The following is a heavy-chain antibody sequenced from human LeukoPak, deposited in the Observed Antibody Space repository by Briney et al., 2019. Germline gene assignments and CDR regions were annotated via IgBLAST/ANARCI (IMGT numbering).Heavy chain of an antibody. CDR1: GFTFSSYW. D-gene: IGHD2-8*01. CDR3: ARGRTGYCTNGVCDEPYYYYYMDV. CDR2: IKEDGSEK. J-gene: IGHJ6*03. V-gene: IGHV3-7*04. Sequence: GGSLRLSCAASGFTFSSYWMSWVRQVPGKGLQWVANIKEDGSEKYYEDSVKGRFTISRDNSKNTLYLQMNSLRAEDTAVYYCARGRTGYCTNGVCDEPYYYYYMDVWGKGTTVTVSS.